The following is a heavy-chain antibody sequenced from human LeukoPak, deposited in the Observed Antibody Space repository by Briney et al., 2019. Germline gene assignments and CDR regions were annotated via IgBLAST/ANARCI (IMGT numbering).Heavy chain of an antibody. CDR3: ARDLERPGGVLGHYYGMDV. J-gene: IGHJ6*02. Sequence: PGRSLRLSCAASGFTFSSYAMHWVRQAPGKGLEWVAVISYDGSNKYYADSVKGRFTISRDNSKNTLYLQMNSLRAEDTAVYYCARDLERPGGVLGHYYGMDVWGQGTTVTVSS. CDR1: GFTFSSYA. D-gene: IGHD3-16*02. V-gene: IGHV3-30-3*01. CDR2: ISYDGSNK.